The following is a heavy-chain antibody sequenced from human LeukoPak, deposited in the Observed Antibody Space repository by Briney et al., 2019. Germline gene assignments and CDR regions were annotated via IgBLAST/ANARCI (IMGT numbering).Heavy chain of an antibody. CDR3: ARDRGDYYFDY. V-gene: IGHV3-74*01. CDR1: GFTFSTYW. D-gene: IGHD3-10*01. CDR2: INSDGSSI. J-gene: IGHJ4*02. Sequence: QPGGSLRLSCAASGFTFSTYWMHWVRQAPGKGLVWVSHINSDGSSIRYADSVKGRITISRDNAKNTLYLQMNSLRAEDTAVYYCARDRGDYYFDYWGQGTLVTVSS.